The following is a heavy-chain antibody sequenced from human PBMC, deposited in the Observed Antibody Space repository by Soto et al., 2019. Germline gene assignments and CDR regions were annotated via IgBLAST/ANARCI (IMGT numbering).Heavy chain of an antibody. V-gene: IGHV1-2*02. D-gene: IGHD1-26*01. J-gene: IGHJ4*02. Sequence: GASVKVSCKASGYTFTGYYIHWVRHTPGQGLEWMGWINPNNGGTNYVQKFQGRVTMTRDTSISTAYMELRRLTSGDTAVYYCARDLPIVGTTTWDYWGQGTLVTVSS. CDR2: INPNNGGT. CDR1: GYTFTGYY. CDR3: ARDLPIVGTTTWDY.